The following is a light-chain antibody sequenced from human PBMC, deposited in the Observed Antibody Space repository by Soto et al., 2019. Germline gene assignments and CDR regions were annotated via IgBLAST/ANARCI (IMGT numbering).Light chain of an antibody. CDR1: SSDVGGYNY. CDR2: DVN. V-gene: IGLV2-14*01. J-gene: IGLJ1*01. Sequence: QSALTQPASVSGSPGQSITISCTGTSSDVGGYNYVSWYQHHPGKAPKLMIYDVNNRPSGISKRFFGSKSGNTASLTISGLQTEDEADYYCSSYSSSGTLYVFGTGTKLTVL. CDR3: SSYSSSGTLYV.